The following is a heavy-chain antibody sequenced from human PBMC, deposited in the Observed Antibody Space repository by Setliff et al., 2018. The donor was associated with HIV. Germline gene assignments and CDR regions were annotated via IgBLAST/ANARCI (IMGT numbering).Heavy chain of an antibody. V-gene: IGHV3-7*01. D-gene: IGHD6-6*01. Sequence: GGSLRLSCAASGLIFSSYWMSWVRQAPGKGLEWVANIKQDGSEKYYVDSVRGRFSISRDNAQNSLYLQMNSLRVEDTAVYYCARVWAMQQLVPGYWGQGTLVTVSS. J-gene: IGHJ4*02. CDR2: IKQDGSEK. CDR1: GLIFSSYW. CDR3: ARVWAMQQLVPGY.